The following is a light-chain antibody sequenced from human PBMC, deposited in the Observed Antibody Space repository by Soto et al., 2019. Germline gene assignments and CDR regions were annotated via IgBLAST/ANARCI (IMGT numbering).Light chain of an antibody. CDR1: NIGRKS. CDR3: QVWDSSSDLFVI. CDR2: YGG. Sequence: SYELTQPPSVSVAPGQTARITCGGDNIGRKSVHWYQQKPDQAPVVVVYYGGDRPSGIPERFSGSNSGNTATLTITRVEAGDEAEYYCQVWDSSSDLFVIFGGGTKLPVL. J-gene: IGLJ2*01. V-gene: IGLV3-21*02.